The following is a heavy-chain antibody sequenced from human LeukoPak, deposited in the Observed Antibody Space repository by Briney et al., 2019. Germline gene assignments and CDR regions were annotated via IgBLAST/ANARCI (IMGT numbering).Heavy chain of an antibody. CDR2: ISSSSSTI. CDR1: GFTFSSYS. Sequence: GVSLRLSCAASGFTFSSYSMNWVRQAPGKGLEWVSYISSSSSTIYYADSVKGRFIISRDNAKNSLYLQMNSLRAEDTAVYYCARGPTTVVTPFDYWGQGTLVTVSS. J-gene: IGHJ4*02. CDR3: ARGPTTVVTPFDY. V-gene: IGHV3-48*01. D-gene: IGHD4-23*01.